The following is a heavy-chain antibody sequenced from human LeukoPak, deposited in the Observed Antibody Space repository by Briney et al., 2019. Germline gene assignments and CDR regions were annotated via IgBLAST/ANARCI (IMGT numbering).Heavy chain of an antibody. V-gene: IGHV3-48*02. CDR3: GKDLNYGLDY. D-gene: IGHD4-11*01. CDR2: INSVSTAI. J-gene: IGHJ4*02. Sequence: GGSLRLSCTVSGFTFSNYGMNWVRQAPGKGLEWVSYINSVSTAIYYADSVKGRFTISRDNAKNSLYLQMNSLKDEDTAVYYCGKDLNYGLDYWGQGTLVTVSS. CDR1: GFTFSNYG.